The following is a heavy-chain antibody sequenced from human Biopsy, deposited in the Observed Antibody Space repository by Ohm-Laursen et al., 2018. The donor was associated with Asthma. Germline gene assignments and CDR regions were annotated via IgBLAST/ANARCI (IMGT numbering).Heavy chain of an antibody. Sequence: SSVKVSCKISGYSLTDFSMHWVRQAPGQGLEWMGGHDHEEGGTVNARRFQGRVTMTEDTSTDTAYMELSSLSSDDTAVYYCASDFPKDYVRYNFQFWGQGTLVTVSS. J-gene: IGHJ4*02. CDR1: GYSLTDFS. CDR2: HDHEEGGT. D-gene: IGHD4-17*01. CDR3: ASDFPKDYVRYNFQF. V-gene: IGHV1-24*01.